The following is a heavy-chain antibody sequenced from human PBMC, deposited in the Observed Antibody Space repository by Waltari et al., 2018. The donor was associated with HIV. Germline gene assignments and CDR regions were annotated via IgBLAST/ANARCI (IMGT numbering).Heavy chain of an antibody. D-gene: IGHD3-10*01. CDR1: NFSVSGKH. Sequence: AESGGRLIQPGGCLGLSCTASNFSVSGKHVTWIRQAPGGSLEWVGVIYPDDTTHYADSVSGRFTISRAKSRTTVLLLMNGLFVDDTATYFCATGVRYYGPWGQGTRVTVSS. CDR2: IYPDDTT. CDR3: ATGVRYYGP. V-gene: IGHV3-53*01. J-gene: IGHJ5*02.